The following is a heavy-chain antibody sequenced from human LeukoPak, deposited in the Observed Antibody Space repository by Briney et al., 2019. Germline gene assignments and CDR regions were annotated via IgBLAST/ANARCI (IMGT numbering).Heavy chain of an antibody. Sequence: GGSLRLSCAVSGFTLSNYGMRWVRQAPGKGPEWVAGSSGGGGRTIYADSVKGRFTISRDNPKNTLYLQMNSLRVEDTAVYFCAKRGVVIRVILVGFHKEAYYFDSWGQGALVTVSS. CDR1: GFTLSNYG. CDR2: SSGGGGRT. J-gene: IGHJ4*02. CDR3: AKRGVVIRVILVGFHKEAYYFDS. D-gene: IGHD3-22*01. V-gene: IGHV3-23*01.